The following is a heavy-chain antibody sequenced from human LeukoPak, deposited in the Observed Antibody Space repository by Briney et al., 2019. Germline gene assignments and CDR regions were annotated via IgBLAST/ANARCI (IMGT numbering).Heavy chain of an antibody. Sequence: GGSLRLSCAASGFTVSSNYMSWVRQAPGKGLEWVSVIYSGGSTYYADFVKGRFTISRDNSKNTLYLQMNSLRAEDTAVYYCASPTSLHYYGSGSYYLNWGQGTLVTVSS. CDR2: IYSGGST. V-gene: IGHV3-66*01. CDR1: GFTVSSNY. CDR3: ASPTSLHYYGSGSYYLN. D-gene: IGHD3-10*01. J-gene: IGHJ4*02.